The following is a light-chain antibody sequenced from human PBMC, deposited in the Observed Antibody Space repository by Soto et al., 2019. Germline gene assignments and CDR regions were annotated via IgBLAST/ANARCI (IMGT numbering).Light chain of an antibody. CDR2: GAS. V-gene: IGKV3-15*01. J-gene: IGKJ1*01. CDR3: QQYNNWPLT. Sequence: EILMTQSPPTLSVSPGERATLSCRASQSVSIHLAWYQQKLGQAPRVLIYGASTRATGIPARFSGSGSGTEFTLTISSLQSEDFAVYYCQQYNNWPLTFGQGTKV. CDR1: QSVSIH.